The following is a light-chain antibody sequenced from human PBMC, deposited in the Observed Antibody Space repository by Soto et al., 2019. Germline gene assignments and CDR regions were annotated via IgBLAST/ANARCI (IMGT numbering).Light chain of an antibody. J-gene: IGKJ4*01. V-gene: IGKV1-12*01. CDR3: QQANSFPLT. CDR2: AAS. Sequence: DIQMTQSPSSVSASVGDRVTITCRASQGISIWLAWYQHKPGKAPKLLIYAASSLKTGVPSRFSGSGSGREFTLTISSLQPEDFATYYCQQANSFPLTFGGGTKVEIK. CDR1: QGISIW.